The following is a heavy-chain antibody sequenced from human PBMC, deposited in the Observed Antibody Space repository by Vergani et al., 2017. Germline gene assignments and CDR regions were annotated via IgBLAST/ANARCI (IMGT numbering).Heavy chain of an antibody. CDR3: AREGSLKSPYYYYYYGMDV. Sequence: QVQLQESGPGLVKPSQTLSLTCTVSGGSISSGGYYWSWIRQHPGKGLEWIGYIYHSGSTYYNPSLKSRVTISVDTSKNQFSLKLSSVTAADTAVYYCAREGSLKSPYYYYYYGMDVWGQGTTVTVSS. CDR2: IYHSGST. J-gene: IGHJ6*02. V-gene: IGHV4-31*03. CDR1: GGSISSGGYY.